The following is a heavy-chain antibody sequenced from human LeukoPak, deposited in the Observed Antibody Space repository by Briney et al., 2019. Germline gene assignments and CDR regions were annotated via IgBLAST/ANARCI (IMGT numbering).Heavy chain of an antibody. J-gene: IGHJ6*03. D-gene: IGHD3-22*01. CDR3: ARSSEGRYYYDSSGFSYYYYYMDV. Sequence: SETLSLTCTVSGYSISSGYYWGWIRQPPGKGLEWIGSIYHSGSTYYNPSLKSRVTISVDTSKNQFSLKLSSVTAADTAVYYCARSSEGRYYYDSSGFSYYYYYMDVWGKGTTVTVSS. V-gene: IGHV4-38-2*02. CDR2: IYHSGST. CDR1: GYSISSGYY.